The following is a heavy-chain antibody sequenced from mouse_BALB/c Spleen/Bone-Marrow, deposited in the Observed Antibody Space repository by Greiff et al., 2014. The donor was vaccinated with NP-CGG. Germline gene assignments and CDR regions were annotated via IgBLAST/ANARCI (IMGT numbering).Heavy chain of an antibody. Sequence: QVQLQQSAGELARPGASVKMSCKASGYTFTSNTIQWVKQRPGQGLEWIGYINPTRGYTDYNQKFKDKTTLTADKSSSTAYMQLSSLTSEDSAVYYCAREATYYAYFDYWGQGTIFTVSS. CDR2: INPTRGYT. J-gene: IGHJ2*01. CDR3: AREATYYAYFDY. D-gene: IGHD1-1*01. V-gene: IGHV1-4*02. CDR1: GYTFTSNT.